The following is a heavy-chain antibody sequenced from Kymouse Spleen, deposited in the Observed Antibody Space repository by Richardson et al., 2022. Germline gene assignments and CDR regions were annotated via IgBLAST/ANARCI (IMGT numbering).Heavy chain of an antibody. CDR1: GGSFSGYY. CDR2: INHSGST. D-gene: IGHD6-6*01. J-gene: IGHJ4*02. Sequence: QVQLQQWGAGLLKPSETLSLTCAVYGGSFSGYYWSWIRQPPGKGLEWIGEINHSGSTNYNPSLKSRVTISVDTSKNQFSLKLSSVTAADTAVYYCARGYIAALDYWGQGTLVTVSS. CDR3: ARGYIAALDY. V-gene: IGHV4-34*01.